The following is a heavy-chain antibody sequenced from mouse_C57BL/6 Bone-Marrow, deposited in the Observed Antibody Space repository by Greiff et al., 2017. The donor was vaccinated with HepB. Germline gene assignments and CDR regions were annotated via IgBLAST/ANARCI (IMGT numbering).Heavy chain of an antibody. J-gene: IGHJ4*01. V-gene: IGHV1-63*01. Sequence: VQLQESGAELVRPGTSVKMSCKASGYTFTNYWIGWAKQRPGHGLEWIGDIYPGGGYTNYNEKFKGKATLTADKSSSTAYMQFSSLTSEDSAIYYCARLDGTKGYYAMDYWGQGTSVTVSS. CDR1: GYTFTNYW. D-gene: IGHD4-1*01. CDR3: ARLDGTKGYYAMDY. CDR2: IYPGGGYT.